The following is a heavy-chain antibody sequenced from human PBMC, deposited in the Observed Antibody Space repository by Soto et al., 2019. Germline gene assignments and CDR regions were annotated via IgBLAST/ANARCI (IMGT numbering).Heavy chain of an antibody. CDR3: EKAGKVRGVQRTLGYYYYYGMDA. D-gene: IGHD3-10*01. CDR2: ISYAGSNK. Sequence: QVQLVESGGGVVQPGRSLRLSCAASGFTFSSYGMHWVRQAPGKGLEWVAVISYAGSNKYYADSVKGRVTIPRDNSKNTLYLQMNSLRAEDPAVYYCEKAGKVRGVQRTLGYYYYYGMDAWGQGTTVTVSS. V-gene: IGHV3-30*18. J-gene: IGHJ6*02. CDR1: GFTFSSYG.